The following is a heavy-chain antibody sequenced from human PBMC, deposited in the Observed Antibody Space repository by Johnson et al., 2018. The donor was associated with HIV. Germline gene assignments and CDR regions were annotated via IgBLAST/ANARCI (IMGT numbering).Heavy chain of an antibody. Sequence: VQLVESGGGLVQPGGSLRLSCGASGFTFSNYWMQWVRQAPGKGLEWVSAIGTAGDTYYPGSVKGRFTISRDNSKNTLYLQMNSLRAEDTAVYYCARAWGNAFDIWGQGTMVTVS. D-gene: IGHD1-26*01. V-gene: IGHV3-13*01. CDR2: IGTAGDT. CDR1: GFTFSNYW. J-gene: IGHJ3*02. CDR3: ARAWGNAFDI.